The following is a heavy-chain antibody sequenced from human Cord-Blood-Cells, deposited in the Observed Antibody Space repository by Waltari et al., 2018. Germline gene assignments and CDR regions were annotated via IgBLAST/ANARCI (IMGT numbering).Heavy chain of an antibody. J-gene: IGHJ4*02. CDR1: GYTLPTYD. V-gene: IGHV1-8*01. CDR3: ARDYYGSGSYYLYYFDY. CDR2: MNPNSGNT. Sequence: HVQLVQSVAEGTNPGASLKVSCKASGYTLPTYDIPWVRLATGEGLAWMGWMNPNSGNTGYAQKFQGRVTMTRNTSISTAYMELSSLRSEDTAVYYCARDYYGSGSYYLYYFDYWGQGTLVTVSS. D-gene: IGHD3-10*01.